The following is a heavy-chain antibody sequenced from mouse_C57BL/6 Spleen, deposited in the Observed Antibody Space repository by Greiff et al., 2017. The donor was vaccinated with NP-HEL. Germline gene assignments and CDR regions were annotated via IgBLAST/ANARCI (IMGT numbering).Heavy chain of an antibody. Sequence: QVQLQQPGAELVRPGSSVKLSCKASGYTFTSYWMDWVKQRPGQGLEWIGNIYPSDSETHYNQKFKDKATLTVDKSSSTAYMQLSSLTSEDSAVYYCAFTTDYYAMGYWGQGTSVTVAS. J-gene: IGHJ4*01. V-gene: IGHV1-61*01. CDR3: AFTTDYYAMGY. CDR1: GYTFTSYW. D-gene: IGHD1-1*01. CDR2: IYPSDSET.